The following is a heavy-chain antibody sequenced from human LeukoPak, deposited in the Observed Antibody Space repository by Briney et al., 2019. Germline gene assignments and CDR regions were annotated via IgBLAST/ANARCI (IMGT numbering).Heavy chain of an antibody. CDR1: GGSFSGYY. J-gene: IGHJ6*02. CDR3: ARGRGGMDV. V-gene: IGHV4-34*01. CDR2: INHSGST. Sequence: SGTLSLTCAVYGGSFSGYYWSWIRQPPGKGLEWIGEINHSGSTNYNPSLKRRVTISVDTSKNQFSLKLSSVTAADTAVYYCARGRGGMDVWGQETTVTVSS.